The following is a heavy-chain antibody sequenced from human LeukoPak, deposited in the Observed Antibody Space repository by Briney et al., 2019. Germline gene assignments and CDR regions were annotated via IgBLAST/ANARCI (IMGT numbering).Heavy chain of an antibody. CDR3: ARGGKMMITMVRGVLASRDAFDI. V-gene: IGHV1-18*01. D-gene: IGHD3-10*01. CDR2: ISAYNGNT. J-gene: IGHJ3*02. CDR1: GYTFISYG. Sequence: GASVKVSCKASGYTFISYGISWVRQAPGQGLEWMGWISAYNGNTNYAQKFQGRVTMTTDASTSTAYMELRSLRSDDTAVYYCARGGKMMITMVRGVLASRDAFDIWGQGTMVTVSS.